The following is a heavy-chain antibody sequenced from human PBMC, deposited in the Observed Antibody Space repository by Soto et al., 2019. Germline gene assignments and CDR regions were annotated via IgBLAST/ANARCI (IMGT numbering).Heavy chain of an antibody. CDR3: ARDPTYTLLWYALDV. D-gene: IGHD3-10*01. V-gene: IGHV3-30-3*01. Sequence: GGSLRLSCAASGFTFSSYAMHWVRQAPGKGLEWVAVISYDGSNKYYADSVKGRFTISRDNSKNTLYLQMNSLRAEDTAVYYCARDPTYTLLWYALDVWGKGTTVTVSS. CDR2: ISYDGSNK. CDR1: GFTFSSYA. J-gene: IGHJ6*04.